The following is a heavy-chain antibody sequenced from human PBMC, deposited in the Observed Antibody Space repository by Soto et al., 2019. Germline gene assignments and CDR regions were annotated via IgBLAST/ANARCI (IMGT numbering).Heavy chain of an antibody. CDR2: INHSGST. D-gene: IGHD3-3*01. J-gene: IGHJ4*02. V-gene: IGHV4-34*01. CDR3: ARMPENRKYDVWSGYHNSYYFDY. CDR1: GGSFSGYY. Sequence: PSETLSLTCAAYGGSFSGYYWSWIRQPPWKGLEWIGEINHSGSTNYNPSLKSRVTISVDTSKNQFSLKLSSVTAADTAGDYCARMPENRKYDVWSGYHNSYYFDYWGQGTLVTVSS.